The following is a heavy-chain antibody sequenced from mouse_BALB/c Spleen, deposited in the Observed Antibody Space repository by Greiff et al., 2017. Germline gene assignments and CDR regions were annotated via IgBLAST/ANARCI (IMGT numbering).Heavy chain of an antibody. CDR2: ISSGGST. CDR3: AREIGYYYGSSFLYYFDY. D-gene: IGHD1-1*01. V-gene: IGHV5-6-5*01. J-gene: IGHJ2*01. CDR1: GFTFSSYA. Sequence: VQLQESGGGLVKPGGSLKLSCAASGFTFSSYAMSLVRPTPEKRLEWVASISSGGSTYYPDSVKGRFTISRDNARNILYLQMSSLRSEDTAMYYCAREIGYYYGSSFLYYFDYWGQGTTLTVSS.